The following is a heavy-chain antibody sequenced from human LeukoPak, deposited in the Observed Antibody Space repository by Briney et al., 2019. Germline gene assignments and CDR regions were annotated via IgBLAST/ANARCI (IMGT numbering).Heavy chain of an antibody. CDR1: GFTFSSYG. D-gene: IGHD3-3*01. V-gene: IGHV3-30*02. J-gene: IGHJ4*02. CDR2: IRYDGSNK. Sequence: PGGSLRLSCAASGFTFSSYGMHWVRQAPGKGLEWVAFIRYDGSNKYYADSVKGRFTISRDNSKNTLYLQMNSLRAEDTAVYYCASAPYDFWSGYLDYWGQGTLVTVSS. CDR3: ASAPYDFWSGYLDY.